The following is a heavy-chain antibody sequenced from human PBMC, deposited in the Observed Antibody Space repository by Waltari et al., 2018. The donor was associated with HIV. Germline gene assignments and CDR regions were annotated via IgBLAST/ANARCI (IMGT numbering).Heavy chain of an antibody. CDR3: VRQFGDQ. J-gene: IGHJ4*02. D-gene: IGHD3-16*01. V-gene: IGHV5-51*01. CDR1: GYSFTNW. CDR2: VYPADSDT. Sequence: VQLVQSGAAVKKSGESLKISCPGSGYSFTNWIGWVRQMPGKGLEWMGIVYPADSDTRYSPSFQGQVTISADKSISTAYLQWSSLKASDSAIYYCVRQFGDQWGQGSLVTVSS.